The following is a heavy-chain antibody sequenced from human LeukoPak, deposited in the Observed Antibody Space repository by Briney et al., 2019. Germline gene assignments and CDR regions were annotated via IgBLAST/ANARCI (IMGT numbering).Heavy chain of an antibody. CDR2: ISSSSSSI. J-gene: IGHJ4*02. D-gene: IGHD3-22*01. CDR1: GFIFSSYG. Sequence: GGSLRLSCAASGFIFSSYGMNWVRQAPGKGLEWVSYISSSSSSIYYADSVKGRFTISRDNAQNSLYLQMNSLRAEDTAVYYCAKDPEYYYDSSGYYNYWGQGTLVTVSS. CDR3: AKDPEYYYDSSGYYNY. V-gene: IGHV3-48*01.